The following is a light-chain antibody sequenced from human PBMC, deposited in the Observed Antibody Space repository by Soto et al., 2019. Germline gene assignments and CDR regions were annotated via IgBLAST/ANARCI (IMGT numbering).Light chain of an antibody. CDR1: QSIRNW. Sequence: DVQLTQSPSSLSASVGDRVTITCRASQSIRNWLAWYQQKPGKAPKSLIYATSTLQTGVPSRFSGGGSGTDFTLTISSLQPDDFATYYCQQYNSYSRTFGQGTKVEIK. CDR2: ATS. CDR3: QQYNSYSRT. V-gene: IGKV1D-16*01. J-gene: IGKJ1*01.